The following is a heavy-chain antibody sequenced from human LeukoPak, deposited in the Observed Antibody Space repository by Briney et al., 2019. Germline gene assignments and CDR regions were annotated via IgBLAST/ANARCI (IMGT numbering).Heavy chain of an antibody. CDR3: ARLPLSNPSEWGMDH. Sequence: GGSLRLSCPASGFTFSSYWMNWVRQAPGKGLEWVANIKQDGSEKYYVDSVKGRFTISRDNAKNSLYLQMNSLRAEDTAVYYCARLPLSNPSEWGMDHWGQGTLVTVSS. CDR1: GFTFSSYW. CDR2: IKQDGSEK. J-gene: IGHJ4*02. D-gene: IGHD1-26*01. V-gene: IGHV3-7*01.